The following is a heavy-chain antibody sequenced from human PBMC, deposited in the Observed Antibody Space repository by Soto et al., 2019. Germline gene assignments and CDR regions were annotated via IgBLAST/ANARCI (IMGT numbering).Heavy chain of an antibody. CDR2: IYSGGST. Sequence: EVQLVESGGGLIQPGGSLRLSCAASGFTVSSNYMSWVRQAPGKGLEWVSVIYSGGSTYYADSVKGRFTISRDNSKNTVHLQMYSLIAEDTAVYYCAREWELPNYYGMDDWGQGTTVTVSS. CDR1: GFTVSSNY. D-gene: IGHD1-26*01. CDR3: AREWELPNYYGMDD. J-gene: IGHJ6*02. V-gene: IGHV3-53*01.